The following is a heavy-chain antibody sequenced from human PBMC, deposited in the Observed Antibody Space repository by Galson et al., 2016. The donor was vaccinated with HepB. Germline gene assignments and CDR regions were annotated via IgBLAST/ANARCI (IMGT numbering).Heavy chain of an antibody. CDR1: GFTFRNYW. V-gene: IGHV3-74*01. J-gene: IGHJ4*02. Sequence: SLRLSCAASGFTFRNYWMHWVRQAPGKGLVWVARIDGVGGRITCAGSVKGRFTISRDNAKNTLYLEMSSLRVEDTAVYYCARGSQGFYWGQGTLVTVSS. CDR3: ARGSQGFY. CDR2: IDGVGGRI.